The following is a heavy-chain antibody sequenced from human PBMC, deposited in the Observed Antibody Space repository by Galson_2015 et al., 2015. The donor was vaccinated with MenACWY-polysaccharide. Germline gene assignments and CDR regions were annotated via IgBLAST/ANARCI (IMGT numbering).Heavy chain of an antibody. Sequence: SLRLSCAASGFTVSSNSMTWVRQAPGKGLEWVSVLYNNGNRYYADSVKGRFTISRDDSENTVDLQMNSLRAEDTAVCYCARICRRSGECFFDYWGQGTVVTVSS. CDR2: LYNNGNR. D-gene: IGHD3-10*01. CDR1: GFTVSSNS. CDR3: ARICRRSGECFFDY. V-gene: IGHV3-53*01. J-gene: IGHJ4*02.